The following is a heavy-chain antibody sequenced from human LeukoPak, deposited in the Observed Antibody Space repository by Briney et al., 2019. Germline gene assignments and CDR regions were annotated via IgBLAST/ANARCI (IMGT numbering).Heavy chain of an antibody. CDR3: TSGLSVRRSNNTPVDY. D-gene: IGHD1-1*01. J-gene: IGHJ4*02. Sequence: GGSLRLSCTASGFTFSGSAMHWVRQASGKGLEWVGRIRSKANNYATVYAASVKGRFTISRDDSKNTAYLQMNSLKTEDTAVYYCTSGLSVRRSNNTPVDYWGQGTLVTVSS. CDR1: GFTFSGSA. V-gene: IGHV3-73*01. CDR2: IRSKANNYAT.